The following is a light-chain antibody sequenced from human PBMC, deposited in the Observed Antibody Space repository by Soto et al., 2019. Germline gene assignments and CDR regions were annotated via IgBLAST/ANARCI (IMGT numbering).Light chain of an antibody. Sequence: DVVMTQSPLSLPVTLGQPASISCRSTQSLVHSDGKTHLNWFQQRPGQSPRRLICKVSNRESGVPDRFSGSASGTDFTLKISRVEAEDVGVYYCMQGTHWPYAFGQGTKVEIK. CDR2: KVS. J-gene: IGKJ2*01. CDR3: MQGTHWPYA. V-gene: IGKV2-30*02. CDR1: QSLVHSDGKTH.